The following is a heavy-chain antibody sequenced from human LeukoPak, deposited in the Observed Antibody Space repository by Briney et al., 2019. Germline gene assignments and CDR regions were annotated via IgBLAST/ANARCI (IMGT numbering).Heavy chain of an antibody. J-gene: IGHJ4*02. D-gene: IGHD5/OR15-5a*01. CDR1: GFTFSTYG. Sequence: GGSLRLSCAASGFTFSTYGMHWVRQAPGKGLEWVAVISYDGSNKYYADSVKGRFTISRDNSKNTLYLQMNSLRGEDTAVYYCATAGKYAYLSTGDYWGQGTLVTVSS. V-gene: IGHV3-30*03. CDR3: ATAGKYAYLSTGDY. CDR2: ISYDGSNK.